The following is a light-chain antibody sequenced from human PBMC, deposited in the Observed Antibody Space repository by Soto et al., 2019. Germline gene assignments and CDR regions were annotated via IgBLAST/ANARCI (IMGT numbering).Light chain of an antibody. J-gene: IGLJ2*01. V-gene: IGLV8-61*01. CDR3: MLSMGGCLVV. CDR2: STN. Sequence: QTVVTQEPSFSVSPGGTVTLTCGLTSGSVSTTYYPSWYQQTPGQAPRTLIYSTNIRSSGVPDRFSGSILGNKAALTITGAQEDDESDYHCMLSMGGCLVVFGGGTKLTVL. CDR1: SGSVSTTYY.